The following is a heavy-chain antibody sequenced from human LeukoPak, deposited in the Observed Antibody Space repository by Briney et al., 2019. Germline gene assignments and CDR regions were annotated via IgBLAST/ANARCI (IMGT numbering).Heavy chain of an antibody. CDR3: ASSHLYSSGWYLSGRFDY. Sequence: SETLSLTCTVSGGAISNHYWSRIRQPPGKGLEWIGYIYYGGITTYNPFFKSRVTISVDTSKKQFSLKLSSVTAADTAVYYCASSHLYSSGWYLSGRFDYWGQGTLVTVSS. CDR2: IYYGGIT. V-gene: IGHV4-59*11. J-gene: IGHJ4*02. D-gene: IGHD6-13*01. CDR1: GGAISNHY.